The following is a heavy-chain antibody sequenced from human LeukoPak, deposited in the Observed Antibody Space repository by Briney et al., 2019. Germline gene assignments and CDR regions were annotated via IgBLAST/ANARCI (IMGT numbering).Heavy chain of an antibody. CDR3: AREYYDILTGTLDY. Sequence: APVKVSCKASGYRFTGYYIHWVRQAPGQGLEWMGWINPHSGGTKFAQKFQGRVTMTRDTSISTVYMEVSRLRSDDAAVYYCAREYYDILTGTLDYWGQGTLV. V-gene: IGHV1-2*02. CDR2: INPHSGGT. J-gene: IGHJ4*02. CDR1: GYRFTGYY. D-gene: IGHD3-9*01.